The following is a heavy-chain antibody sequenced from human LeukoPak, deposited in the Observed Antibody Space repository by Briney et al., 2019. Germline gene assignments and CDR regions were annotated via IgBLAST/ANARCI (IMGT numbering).Heavy chain of an antibody. D-gene: IGHD6-6*01. CDR3: ARGARGGTSIAARRLRFDP. CDR2: INHSGST. J-gene: IGHJ5*02. Sequence: SETLSLTCAVYGGSFSGYYWSWIRRPPGKGLEWIGEINHSGSTNYNPSLKSRVTISVDTSKNQFSLKLSSVTAADTAVYYCARGARGGTSIAARRLRFDPWGQGTLVTVSS. CDR1: GGSFSGYY. V-gene: IGHV4-34*01.